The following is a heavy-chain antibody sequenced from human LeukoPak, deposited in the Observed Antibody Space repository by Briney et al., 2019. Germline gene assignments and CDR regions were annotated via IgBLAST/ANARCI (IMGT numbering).Heavy chain of an antibody. CDR1: GFTFSSNP. D-gene: IGHD1-1*01. CDR2: INPSGGNT. Sequence: GGSLRLSCAGSGFTFSSNPLSWVRQAPGKGLEWVSAINPSGGNTNYADSVRGRFTISRDNSKNTLYLQMNTLRAEDTAVYYCATTKQARRYFDYWGQGTLVTVSS. CDR3: ATTKQARRYFDY. J-gene: IGHJ4*02. V-gene: IGHV3-23*01.